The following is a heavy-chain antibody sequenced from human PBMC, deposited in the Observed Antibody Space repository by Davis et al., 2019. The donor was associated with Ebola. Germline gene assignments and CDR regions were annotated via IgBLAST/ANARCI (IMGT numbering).Heavy chain of an antibody. V-gene: IGHV3-11*06. CDR2: ISSSSSYT. CDR3: AKAPGFYYGMDV. Sequence: PGGSLRLSCAASGFTFSDYYMSWIRQAPGKGLEWVSYISSSSSYTKYADSVKGRFTISRDNAENSVFLHMSRLSAEDTAIYYCAKAPGFYYGMDVWGNGTTVIVSS. CDR1: GFTFSDYY. J-gene: IGHJ6*04.